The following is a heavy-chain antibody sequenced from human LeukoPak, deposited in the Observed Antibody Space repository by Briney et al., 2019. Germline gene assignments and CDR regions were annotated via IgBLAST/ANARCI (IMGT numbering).Heavy chain of an antibody. Sequence: ASVKVPCKAAGYNFPAYFIHWVRQAPGQGLEWMGRINPNGGDTNYAQKFQGRVTMAGDTSISTAYMELNSLISDDTAVYYCARVGFTTSWSNFDYWGQGTLVTVSS. V-gene: IGHV1-2*06. CDR3: ARVGFTTSWSNFDY. J-gene: IGHJ4*02. CDR2: INPNGGDT. CDR1: GYNFPAYF. D-gene: IGHD2-2*01.